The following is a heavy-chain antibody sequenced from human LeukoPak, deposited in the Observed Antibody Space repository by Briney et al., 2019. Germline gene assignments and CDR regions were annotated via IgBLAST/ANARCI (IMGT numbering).Heavy chain of an antibody. CDR3: ARDRPYYDSSFPIDY. Sequence: GGSLRLSRAASGFTFDDYGMSWVRQAPGKGLEWVSGIKWNGGSTGYADSVKGRFTISRDNAKNSLYLQMNSPRAEDTALYYCARDRPYYDSSFPIDYWGQGTLVTVSS. J-gene: IGHJ4*02. D-gene: IGHD3-22*01. CDR2: IKWNGGST. V-gene: IGHV3-20*04. CDR1: GFTFDDYG.